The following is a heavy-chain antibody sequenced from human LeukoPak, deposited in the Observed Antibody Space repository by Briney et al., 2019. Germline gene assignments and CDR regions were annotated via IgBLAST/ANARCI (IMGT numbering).Heavy chain of an antibody. J-gene: IGHJ4*02. CDR1: GGTFSRYA. D-gene: IGHD6-19*01. Sequence: GASVKVFFKASGGTFSRYATRWVRQAPGQGLEWMGGIIPIFGTANYAQKFQGRVTITADESTSTAYMELSSLRSEDTAVYYCARGLRYSSGFGYCGQGTLFTVSS. CDR2: IIPIFGTA. V-gene: IGHV1-69*13. CDR3: ARGLRYSSGFGY.